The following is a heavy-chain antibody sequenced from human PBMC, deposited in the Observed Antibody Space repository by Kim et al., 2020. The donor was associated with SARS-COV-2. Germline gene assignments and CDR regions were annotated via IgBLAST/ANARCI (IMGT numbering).Heavy chain of an antibody. CDR3: ARGVKYSSSLDYYYMDV. J-gene: IGHJ6*03. V-gene: IGHV4-34*01. Sequence: PKSRVTISVDTSKNQFSLKLSSVTAADTAVYYCARGVKYSSSLDYYYMDVWGKGTTVTVSS. D-gene: IGHD6-6*01.